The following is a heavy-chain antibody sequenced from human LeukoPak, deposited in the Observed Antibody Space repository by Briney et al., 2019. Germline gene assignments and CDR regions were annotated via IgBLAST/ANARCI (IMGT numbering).Heavy chain of an antibody. CDR1: GGSSSGYY. D-gene: IGHD3/OR15-3a*01. V-gene: IGHV4-34*01. CDR2: INHSGST. J-gene: IGHJ4*02. Sequence: SETLSLTCAVYGGSSSGYYWSWIRQPPGKGLEWIGEINHSGSTNYNPSLKSRATISVDTSKNQFSLELSSVTAADTAVYYCARALDSSTTVFDYWGQGTLVTVSS. CDR3: ARALDSSTTVFDY.